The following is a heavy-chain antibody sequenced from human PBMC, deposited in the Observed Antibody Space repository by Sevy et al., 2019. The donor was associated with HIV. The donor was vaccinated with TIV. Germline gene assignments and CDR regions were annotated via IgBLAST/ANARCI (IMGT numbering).Heavy chain of an antibody. J-gene: IGHJ4*02. Sequence: GGSLRLSCAISGFTVNDKYIIWVRQAPGKGLEWVSVIFSSGSTYYADSAKGRFTISSDNFKNTVDLQMNSVRAEDTAVYYCVSLFLSYRSGWSYFDYWGQGTLVTVSS. CDR1: GFTVNDKY. D-gene: IGHD6-19*01. V-gene: IGHV3-66*02. CDR2: IFSSGST. CDR3: VSLFLSYRSGWSYFDY.